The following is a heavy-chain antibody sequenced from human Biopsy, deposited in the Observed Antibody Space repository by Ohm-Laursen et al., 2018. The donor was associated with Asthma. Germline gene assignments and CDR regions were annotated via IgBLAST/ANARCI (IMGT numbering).Heavy chain of an antibody. J-gene: IGHJ4*02. V-gene: IGHV3-23*01. CDR2: ISGSGGST. CDR1: GFTFSSYA. D-gene: IGHD1-26*01. Sequence: SLRLSCTASGFTFSSYAMSWVRQAPGKGLEWVSGISGSGGSTYYADSVKGRFTISRDNSKNTLFLEMNSLRPEDTAVYYCAKELFPGWELRRGPDYWGQGTLVTVSS. CDR3: AKELFPGWELRRGPDY.